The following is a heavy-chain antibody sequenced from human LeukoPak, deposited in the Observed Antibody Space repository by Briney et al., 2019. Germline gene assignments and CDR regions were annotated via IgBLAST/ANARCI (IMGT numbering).Heavy chain of an antibody. D-gene: IGHD1-1*01. Sequence: GGFLRLSCAASGFTFDDYAMHWVRQAPGKGLEWGSGISWNSGSIGYADSVKGRFTISRDNAKNSLYLQMNSPRAEDTALYYCAKDRGPKLAYYYYGMDVWGQGTTVTVSS. CDR2: ISWNSGSI. J-gene: IGHJ6*02. CDR1: GFTFDDYA. V-gene: IGHV3-9*01. CDR3: AKDRGPKLAYYYYGMDV.